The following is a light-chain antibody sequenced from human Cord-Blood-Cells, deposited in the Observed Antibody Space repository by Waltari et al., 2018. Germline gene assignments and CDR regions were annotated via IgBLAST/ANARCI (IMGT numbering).Light chain of an antibody. J-gene: IGLJ1*01. Sequence: QSALTQPASVSGSPGQSITIPCTGPSSDVGGYNYVPWYQQHPGKAPKLMIYDVSNRPSGVSNRFSGSKSGNTASLTISGLQAEDEADYYCSSYTSSSTLYVFGTGTKVTVL. CDR2: DVS. CDR3: SSYTSSSTLYV. V-gene: IGLV2-14*01. CDR1: SSDVGGYNY.